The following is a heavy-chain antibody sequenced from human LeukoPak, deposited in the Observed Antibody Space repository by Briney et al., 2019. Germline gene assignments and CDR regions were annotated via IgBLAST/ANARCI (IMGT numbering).Heavy chain of an antibody. D-gene: IGHD5-18*01. CDR3: ARESGYSYGRFDY. J-gene: IGHJ4*02. Sequence: GGSLRLLCAASGFTFNTYAMHWVRQAPGKGLEWVAVISFDGSNKYYADSVKGRFTISRDNSKNTMYMKMNSLRAEDTAVYYCARESGYSYGRFDYWGQGTLVTVSS. CDR1: GFTFNTYA. CDR2: ISFDGSNK. V-gene: IGHV3-30*04.